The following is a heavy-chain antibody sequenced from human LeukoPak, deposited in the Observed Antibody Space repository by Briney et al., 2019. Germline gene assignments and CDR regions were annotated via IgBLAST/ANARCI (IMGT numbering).Heavy chain of an antibody. V-gene: IGHV4-30-2*01. Sequence: SQTLSLTCAVSGGSISSGGYSWSWIRQPPGKGLEWIGYIYHSGSTYYNPSLKSRVTISVDRYKNQFSLKLSSVTAADTAVYYCARGGRDFATSFDPWGQGTLVTVSS. CDR2: IYHSGST. J-gene: IGHJ5*02. CDR3: ARGGRDFATSFDP. CDR1: GGSISSGGYS. D-gene: IGHD2-15*01.